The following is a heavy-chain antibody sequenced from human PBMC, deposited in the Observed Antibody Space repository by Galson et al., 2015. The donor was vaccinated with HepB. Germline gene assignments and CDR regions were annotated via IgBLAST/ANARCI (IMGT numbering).Heavy chain of an antibody. Sequence: SLRLSCAASGFTFSSYAMHWVRQAPGKGLEWVAVISYDGSNKYYADSVKGRFTISRDNSKNTLYLQMNSLRAEDTAVYYCARVRGDEISGYDLLDYWGQGTLVTVSS. D-gene: IGHD5-12*01. CDR2: ISYDGSNK. J-gene: IGHJ4*02. V-gene: IGHV3-30*04. CDR3: ARVRGDEISGYDLLDY. CDR1: GFTFSSYA.